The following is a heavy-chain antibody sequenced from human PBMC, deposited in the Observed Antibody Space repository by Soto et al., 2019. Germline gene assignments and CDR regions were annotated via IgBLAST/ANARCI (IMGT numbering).Heavy chain of an antibody. J-gene: IGHJ5*02. CDR2: FDPEDGET. CDR1: GYTLTELS. V-gene: IGHV1-24*01. Sequence: ASVKVSCKVSGYTLTELSMHWVRQAPGKGLEWMGGFDPEDGETIYAQKFQGRVTMTEDTSTDTAYMELSSLRSEDTAVYYCATESGVAGHVGWFDPWGQGTLVTVSS. CDR3: ATESGVAGHVGWFDP. D-gene: IGHD6-19*01.